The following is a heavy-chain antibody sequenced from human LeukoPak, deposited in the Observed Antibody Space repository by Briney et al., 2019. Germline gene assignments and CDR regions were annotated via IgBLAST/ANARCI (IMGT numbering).Heavy chain of an antibody. D-gene: IGHD6-19*01. CDR1: GFTFSSYA. V-gene: IGHV3-23*01. CDR2: ISGSGGST. CDR3: AKDHSSGWYASFFDY. Sequence: GGSLRLSCAASGFTFSSYAMSWVRQAPGEGLEWVSAISGSGGSTYYADSVKGRFTISRDNSKNTLYLQMNSLRAEDTAVYYCAKDHSSGWYASFFDYWGQGTLVTVSS. J-gene: IGHJ4*02.